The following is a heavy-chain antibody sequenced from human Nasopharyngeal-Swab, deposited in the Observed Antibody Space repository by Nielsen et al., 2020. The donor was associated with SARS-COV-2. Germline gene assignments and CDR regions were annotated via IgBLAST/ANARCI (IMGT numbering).Heavy chain of an antibody. J-gene: IGHJ6*02. D-gene: IGHD3-10*01. CDR1: GFTFSSYG. CDR2: ISYDGSNK. Sequence: GGSLRLSCAASGFTFSSYGMHWVRQAPGKGLEWVAVISYDGSNKYYADSVKGRFTISRDNSKNTLYLQMNSLRAEDTAVYYCAKDGGGFGEPFYGMDVWDQGTTVTVSS. V-gene: IGHV3-30*18. CDR3: AKDGGGFGEPFYGMDV.